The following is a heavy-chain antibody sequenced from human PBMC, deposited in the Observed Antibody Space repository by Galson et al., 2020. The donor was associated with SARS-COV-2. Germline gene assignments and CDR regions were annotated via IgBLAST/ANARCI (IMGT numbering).Heavy chain of an antibody. J-gene: IGHJ4*02. CDR1: GFTFSNAW. CDR2: IKSKTDGGTT. CDR3: TTGSSWDY. V-gene: IGHV3-15*01. Sequence: GGSLRLSCAASGFTFSNAWMTWVRQAPGKGLEWVGLIKSKTDGGTTDYATPVKGRFTISRDDSKNTLYLQMISLKTEDTAVYYCTTGSSWDYWGQGTLVTVSS.